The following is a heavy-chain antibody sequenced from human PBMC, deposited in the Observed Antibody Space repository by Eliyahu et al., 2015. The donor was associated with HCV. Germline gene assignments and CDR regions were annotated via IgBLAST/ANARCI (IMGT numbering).Heavy chain of an antibody. J-gene: IGHJ4*02. CDR2: ISYDGSNK. D-gene: IGHD3-9*01. CDR3: AKDLSSGGYFDWLPNSGVDY. CDR1: GFTFSSYG. Sequence: QVQLVESGGGVVQPGRSLRLSCAASGFTFSSYGMHWVRQAPGKGLEWVAVISYDGSNKYYADSVKGRFTISRDNSKNTLYLQMNSLRAEDTAVYYCAKDLSSGGYFDWLPNSGVDYWGQGTLVTVSS. V-gene: IGHV3-30*18.